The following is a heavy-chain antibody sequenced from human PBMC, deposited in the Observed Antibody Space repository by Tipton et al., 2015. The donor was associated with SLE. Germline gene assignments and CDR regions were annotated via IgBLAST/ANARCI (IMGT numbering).Heavy chain of an antibody. CDR1: GDSISSGGYS. V-gene: IGHV4-30-2*06. Sequence: LRLSCAVSGDSISSGGYSWTWIRQSPGKGLEWIGYILSSGSTYYNSALKSRVTISVDTSKNQFSLRLTSVTAADTALYYCARGVSHIDDFWSGYYYYYYYMDVWGKGTTVTVSS. D-gene: IGHD3-3*01. J-gene: IGHJ6*03. CDR2: ILSSGST. CDR3: ARGVSHIDDFWSGYYYYYYYMDV.